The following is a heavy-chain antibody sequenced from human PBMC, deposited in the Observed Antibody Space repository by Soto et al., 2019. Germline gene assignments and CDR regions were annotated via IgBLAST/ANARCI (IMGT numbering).Heavy chain of an antibody. CDR3: ARGGITMAWNYYYYGMDV. D-gene: IGHD3-10*01. Sequence: KASETLSLTCAVSGASVSGQYWSWIRQPPGKGLEWVGEIIPTGGTTYNPSLKSRLSFSLDTSKNHFSLNLSSVSVADTAVYYCARGGITMAWNYYYYGMDVWGQGTTVTVSS. CDR2: IIPTGGT. J-gene: IGHJ6*02. V-gene: IGHV4-34*01. CDR1: GASVSGQY.